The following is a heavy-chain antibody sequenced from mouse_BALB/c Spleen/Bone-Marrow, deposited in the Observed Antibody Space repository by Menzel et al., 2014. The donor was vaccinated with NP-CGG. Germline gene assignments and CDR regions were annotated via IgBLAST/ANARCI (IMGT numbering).Heavy chain of an antibody. CDR1: GFNIKDTY. V-gene: IGHV14-3*02. Sequence: EVKLVESGAELVSPGASVRLSCTASGFNIKDTYIHWVMRRPEQGLEWIGRIDPANGNTKYDPKFQGKATITTDTSSNTASLQLSSLTSEDTAVYYCAGDYSFTYWGQGTLVTVSA. J-gene: IGHJ3*01. CDR2: IDPANGNT. CDR3: AGDYSFTY. D-gene: IGHD1-1*01.